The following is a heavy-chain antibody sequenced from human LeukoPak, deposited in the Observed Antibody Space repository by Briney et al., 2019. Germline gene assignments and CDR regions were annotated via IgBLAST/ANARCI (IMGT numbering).Heavy chain of an antibody. Sequence: SETLSLTCTVSGGSISSYYWGWIRQPPGKGLEWIGYIYYSGTTNYNPSLKSRVTISVDTSKNQFSLKLSSVTAADTAVYYCARGVYIAAAQYAYWGQGTLVTVSS. V-gene: IGHV4-59*01. D-gene: IGHD6-13*01. CDR3: ARGVYIAAAQYAY. CDR2: IYYSGTT. J-gene: IGHJ4*02. CDR1: GGSISSYY.